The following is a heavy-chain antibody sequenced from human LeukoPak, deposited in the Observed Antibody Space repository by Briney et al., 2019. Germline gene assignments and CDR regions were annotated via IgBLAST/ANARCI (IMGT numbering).Heavy chain of an antibody. J-gene: IGHJ4*02. CDR1: GYSISSGYY. CDR2: IYHSGST. Sequence: SETLSLTCTVSGYSISSGYYWGWIRQPPGKGLEWIGSIYHSGSTYYNPSLKSRVTISVDTSKNQFSLKLSSVTAADTAVYYCASLSLSGSYNYWGQGTLVTVSS. V-gene: IGHV4-38-2*02. D-gene: IGHD1-26*01. CDR3: ASLSLSGSYNY.